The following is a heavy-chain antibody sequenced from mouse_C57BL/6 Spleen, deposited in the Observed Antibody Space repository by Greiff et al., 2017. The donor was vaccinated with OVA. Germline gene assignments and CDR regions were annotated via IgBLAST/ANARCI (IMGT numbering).Heavy chain of an antibody. CDR1: GYTFTDYY. V-gene: IGHV1-26*01. Sequence: EVQLQQSGPELVKPGASVKISCKASGYTFTDYYMNWVKQSHGKSLEWIGDINPNNGGTSYNQKFKGKATLTVDKSSSTAYMELRSLTSVDSAVYYCASIYYDYDEDYWGQGTTLTVSS. CDR3: ASIYYDYDEDY. D-gene: IGHD2-4*01. J-gene: IGHJ2*01. CDR2: INPNNGGT.